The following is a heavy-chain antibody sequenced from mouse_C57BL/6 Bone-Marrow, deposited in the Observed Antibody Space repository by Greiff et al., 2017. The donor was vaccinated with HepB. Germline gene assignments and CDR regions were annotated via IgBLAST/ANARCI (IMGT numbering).Heavy chain of an antibody. V-gene: IGHV1-50*01. CDR1: GYTFTSYW. Sequence: QVQLQQPGAELVKPGASVKLSCKASGYTFTSYWMQWVKQRPGQGLEWIGEIDPSDSYTNYNQKFKGKATLTVDTSSSTAYMQLSSLTSEDSAVYYCAREGFWVSDYWGQGTTLKVSS. D-gene: IGHD2-2*01. CDR2: IDPSDSYT. J-gene: IGHJ2*01. CDR3: AREGFWVSDY.